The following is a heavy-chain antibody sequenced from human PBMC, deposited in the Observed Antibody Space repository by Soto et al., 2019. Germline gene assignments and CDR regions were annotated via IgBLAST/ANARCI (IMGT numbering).Heavy chain of an antibody. CDR3: ARESEDLTSNFDY. V-gene: IGHV3-21*01. J-gene: IGHJ4*02. Sequence: XGALRLPCAASGFTFSRYRMNWVRQAPGKGLEWVSSISSTTNYIYYADSMKGRFTVARDNAKNSVYLDMNSLSAEDTAVYYCARESEDLTSNFDYWGQGTLVTVSS. CDR2: ISSTTNYI. CDR1: GFTFSRYR.